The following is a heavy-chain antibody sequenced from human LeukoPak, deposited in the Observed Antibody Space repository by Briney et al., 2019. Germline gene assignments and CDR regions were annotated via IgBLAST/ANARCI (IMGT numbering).Heavy chain of an antibody. D-gene: IGHD5-12*01. CDR1: GGTFSSYA. Sequence: SVKVSCKASGGTFSSYAISWVRQAPGQGLEWMGRIIPILGIANYAQKFQGRVTITADKSTSTAYMELSSLRSEDTAVYYCARDRVQYSGYDFDYWGQGTLVTVSS. CDR2: IIPILGIA. V-gene: IGHV1-69*04. CDR3: ARDRVQYSGYDFDY. J-gene: IGHJ4*02.